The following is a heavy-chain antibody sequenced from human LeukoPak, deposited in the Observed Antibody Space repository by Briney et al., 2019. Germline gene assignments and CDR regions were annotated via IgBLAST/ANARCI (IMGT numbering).Heavy chain of an antibody. CDR1: GGSISSSSYY. D-gene: IGHD6-6*01. Sequence: SETLSLTCTLSGGSISSSSYYWRWIRQPPGKGLEWIGSIYYSGSTYYNPSLKSRVTISIDTSKNQFSLKLSSVTAADTAVYYCARYSSASLIDYWGQGTLVTVSS. CDR3: ARYSSASLIDY. J-gene: IGHJ4*02. CDR2: IYYSGST. V-gene: IGHV4-39*01.